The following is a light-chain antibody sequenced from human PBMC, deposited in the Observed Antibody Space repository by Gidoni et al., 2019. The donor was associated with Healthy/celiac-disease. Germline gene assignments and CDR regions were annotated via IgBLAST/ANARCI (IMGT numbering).Light chain of an antibody. V-gene: IGKV3-11*01. Sequence: EIVLTKSPATLSLSPGERATLSCRASQSVSSYLAWYQQKPGQAPRLLIYDASNRATGIPARFIGRGSGTDFTLTISSLGPEDFAVYSCQQRSNWPTFGQGTKVEIK. CDR2: DAS. CDR1: QSVSSY. J-gene: IGKJ1*01. CDR3: QQRSNWPT.